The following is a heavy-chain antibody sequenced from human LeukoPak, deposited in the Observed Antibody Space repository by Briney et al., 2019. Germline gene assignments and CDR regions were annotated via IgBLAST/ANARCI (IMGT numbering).Heavy chain of an antibody. CDR3: ARARSAVRGAKIDY. D-gene: IGHD3-10*01. V-gene: IGHV4-34*01. Sequence: SETLCLTCAVYGGSLSGYYWSWIRQPPGKGLEWIGEINHSGSTNYNPSLKSRVTISVDTSKNQYSLKLSSVTAADTAVYYCARARSAVRGAKIDYWGQGTLVTVSS. CDR2: INHSGST. CDR1: GGSLSGYY. J-gene: IGHJ4*02.